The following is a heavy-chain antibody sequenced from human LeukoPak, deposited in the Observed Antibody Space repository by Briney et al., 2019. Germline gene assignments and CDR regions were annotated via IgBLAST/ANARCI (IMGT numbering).Heavy chain of an antibody. Sequence: SETLSLTCTVSGGSLRSSYYYWGWIRQPPGKGLEWIGSIYDSGSTYYNPSLKSRVTISVDTSKNQFSLKLNSETAAHTAVYYCGRHYGPWGQGTLVTVSS. D-gene: IGHD3-10*01. CDR3: GRHYGP. V-gene: IGHV4-39*01. CDR1: GGSLRSSYYY. CDR2: IYDSGST. J-gene: IGHJ5*02.